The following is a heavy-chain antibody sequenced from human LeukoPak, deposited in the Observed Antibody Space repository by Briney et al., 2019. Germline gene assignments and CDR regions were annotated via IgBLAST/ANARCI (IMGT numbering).Heavy chain of an antibody. D-gene: IGHD2-2*01. CDR2: ISYDGSNK. CDR1: GFTFSTYW. Sequence: GGSLRLSCAASGFTFSTYWMHWVRQAPGKGLEWVAVISYDGSNKYYADSVKGRFTISRDNSKNTLYLQMNSLRAEDTAVYYCAKLMGSSTSTVDYWGQGTLVTVSS. J-gene: IGHJ4*02. V-gene: IGHV3-30*18. CDR3: AKLMGSSTSTVDY.